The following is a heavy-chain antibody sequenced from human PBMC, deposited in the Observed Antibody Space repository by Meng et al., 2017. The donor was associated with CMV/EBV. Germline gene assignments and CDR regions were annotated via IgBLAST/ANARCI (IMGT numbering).Heavy chain of an antibody. CDR3: AHRRGVDFWSGFPTDWFDP. Sequence: TSGVGVGWIRQPPGKALEWLALIYWNDDKRYSPSLKSRLTITKDTAKNQVVLTMTNMDPVDTATYYCAHRRGVDFWSGFPTDWFDPWGQGTLVTVS. J-gene: IGHJ5*02. CDR1: TSGVG. V-gene: IGHV2-5*01. D-gene: IGHD3-3*01. CDR2: IYWNDDK.